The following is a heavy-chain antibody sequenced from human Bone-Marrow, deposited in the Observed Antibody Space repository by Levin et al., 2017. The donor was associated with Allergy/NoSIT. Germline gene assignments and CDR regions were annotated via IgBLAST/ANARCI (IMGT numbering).Heavy chain of an antibody. D-gene: IGHD1-14*01. CDR1: GFSFSRFA. CDR2: ISGAGS. J-gene: IGHJ4*02. Sequence: GSVKVSCVASGFSFSRFAMSWVRQAPGKGLEWVSTISGAGSYYADSVKGRFTISRDNSKNTLYLQMNSLRAEDTALYHCAKGLTTSDYWGQGTLVTVSS. V-gene: IGHV3-23*01. CDR3: AKGLTTSDY.